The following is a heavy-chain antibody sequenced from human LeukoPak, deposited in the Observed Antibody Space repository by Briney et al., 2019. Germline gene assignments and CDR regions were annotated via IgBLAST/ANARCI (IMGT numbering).Heavy chain of an antibody. J-gene: IGHJ4*02. D-gene: IGHD6-6*01. CDR2: IYSSGST. Sequence: PSETLSLTCTVSGGSISSGSYYWSWIRQPAGKGLEWIGRIYSSGSTNYNPYLKSRATISVDTSKNQFSLKLSSVTPADTAVYYCARSKGDSSSRYFDDWGQGTLLTVSS. CDR1: GGSISSGSYY. CDR3: ARSKGDSSSRYFDD. V-gene: IGHV4-61*10.